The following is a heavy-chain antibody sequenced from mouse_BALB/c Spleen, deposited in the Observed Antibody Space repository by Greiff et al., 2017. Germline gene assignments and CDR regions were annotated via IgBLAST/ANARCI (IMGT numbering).Heavy chain of an antibody. V-gene: IGHV2-6-7*01. CDR1: GFSLTGYG. Sequence: VQLVESGPGLVAPSQSLSITCTVSGFSLTGYGVNWVRQPPGKGLEWLGMIWGDGSTDYNSALKSRLSISKDNSKSQVFLKMNSLQTDDTARYYCARNYYDYDYAMDYWGQGTSVTVSS. CDR3: ARNYYDYDYAMDY. D-gene: IGHD2-4*01. J-gene: IGHJ4*01. CDR2: IWGDGST.